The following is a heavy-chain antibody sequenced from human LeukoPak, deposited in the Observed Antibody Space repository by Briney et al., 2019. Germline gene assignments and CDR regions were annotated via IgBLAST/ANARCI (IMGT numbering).Heavy chain of an antibody. J-gene: IGHJ4*02. Sequence: SVKVSCKASGGTFISYTVSWVRQAPGQGLEWVGRIIPILGIANYAQRCQGRVTITADKSTSTAYMELSSLRSEDTAVYYCARTYGSGSPFDYWGQGTLVTVSS. CDR3: ARTYGSGSPFDY. CDR2: IIPILGIA. V-gene: IGHV1-69*02. D-gene: IGHD3-10*01. CDR1: GGTFISYT.